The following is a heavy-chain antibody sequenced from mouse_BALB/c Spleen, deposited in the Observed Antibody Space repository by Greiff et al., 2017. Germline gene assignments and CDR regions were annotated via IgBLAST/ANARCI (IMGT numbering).Heavy chain of an antibody. D-gene: IGHD6-5*01. CDR1: GYTFTSYW. V-gene: IGHV1-87*01. J-gene: IGHJ4*01. CDR3: TRGAYFGYYAMDY. Sequence: VQLQESGAELARPGASVKLSCKASGYTFTSYWMQWVKQRPGQGLEWIGAIYPGDGDTRYTQKFKGKATLTADKSSSTAYMQLSSLASEDSAVYYCTRGAYFGYYAMDYWGQGTSVTVSS. CDR2: IYPGDGDT.